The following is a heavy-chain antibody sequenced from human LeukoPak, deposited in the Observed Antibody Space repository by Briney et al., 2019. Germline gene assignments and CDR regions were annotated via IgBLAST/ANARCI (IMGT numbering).Heavy chain of an antibody. CDR2: MNPSGST. D-gene: IGHD3-22*01. J-gene: IGHJ6*03. CDR1: GGSFSGYY. Sequence: PSETLSLTCAVYGGSFSGYYWTWIRRTPEKGLEWIGEMNPSGSTNYNPSLKSRVTISVDTSKTHFSLELSSVTAADTAVYYCARGRQDVTIIVVVMTAVSYYLDVWGKGTTVTVS. V-gene: IGHV4-34*01. CDR3: ARGRQDVTIIVVVMTAVSYYLDV.